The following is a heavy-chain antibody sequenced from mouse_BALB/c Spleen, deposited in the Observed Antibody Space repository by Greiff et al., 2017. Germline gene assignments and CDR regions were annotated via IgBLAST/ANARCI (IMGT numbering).Heavy chain of an antibody. V-gene: IGHV5-12-2*01. CDR2: ISNGGGST. CDR3: ARHSYGNYGFAY. D-gene: IGHD2-1*01. Sequence: EVKLEESGGGLVQPGGSLKLSCAASGFTFSSYTMSWVRQTPEKRLEWVAYISNGGGSTYYPDTVKGRFTISRDNAKNTLYLQMSSLKSEDTAMYYCARHSYGNYGFAYWGQGTLVTVSA. J-gene: IGHJ3*01. CDR1: GFTFSSYT.